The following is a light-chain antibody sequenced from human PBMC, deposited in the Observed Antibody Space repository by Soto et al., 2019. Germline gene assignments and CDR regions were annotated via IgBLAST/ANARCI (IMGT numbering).Light chain of an antibody. V-gene: IGKV3-20*01. CDR2: DAS. CDR1: QTVSGSY. J-gene: IGKJ4*01. Sequence: EIVLTQSPGTLSLSPGERATLSCRASQTVSGSYVAWYQQKPGQAPRLLIYDASNRATGIPARFSGSGSGTDFTLTISRLEPEDFAVYYCQQFSSYPLTFGGGTKVDIK. CDR3: QQFSSYPLT.